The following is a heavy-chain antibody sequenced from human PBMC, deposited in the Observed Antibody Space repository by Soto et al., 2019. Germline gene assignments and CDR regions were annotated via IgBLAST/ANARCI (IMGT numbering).Heavy chain of an antibody. CDR2: ISYDGSNK. D-gene: IGHD2-21*02. CDR1: GFTFSSYA. J-gene: IGHJ4*02. V-gene: IGHV3-30-3*01. Sequence: QVQLVESGGGVVQPGRSLRLSCAASGFTFSSYAMHWVRQAPGKGLEWVAVISYDGSNKYYADSVKGRFTISRDNSKNTLYLQMNSLRAEDKAVYYGANVTLAYCGGDCSEGFDYGGQGTLVTVSS. CDR3: ANVTLAYCGGDCSEGFDY.